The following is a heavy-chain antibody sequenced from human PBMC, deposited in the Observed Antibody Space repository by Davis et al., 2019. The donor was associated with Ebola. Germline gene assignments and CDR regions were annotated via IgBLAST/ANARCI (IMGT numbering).Heavy chain of an antibody. J-gene: IGHJ6*02. Sequence: HTGGSLRLSCATSGFMFRNFWMYWVRQVPGKGLVWVSRINTDGSSVAYGDSVRGRFTISRDTAKNTLYLQMNNLRADDTAVYYCARGGDQLLIGSTYYGLDVWRQGTTVTVSS. CDR1: GFMFRNFW. CDR3: ARGGDQLLIGSTYYGLDV. V-gene: IGHV3-74*01. CDR2: INTDGSSV. D-gene: IGHD2-2*01.